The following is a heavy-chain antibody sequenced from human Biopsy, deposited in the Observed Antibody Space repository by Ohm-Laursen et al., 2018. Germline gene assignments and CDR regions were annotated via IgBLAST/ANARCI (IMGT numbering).Heavy chain of an antibody. CDR1: GGSISDSTYH. Sequence: GTLSLTCTVSGGSISDSTYHWGWIRQSPGKGLEWIGNIYYSGNTDYSPSLKSRVPISVATSNNQFSLKQRSVTAADTAVYYCARQVDFWSGYVDYWGQGTLVAVSS. CDR2: IYYSGNT. CDR3: ARQVDFWSGYVDY. V-gene: IGHV4-39*01. D-gene: IGHD3-3*01. J-gene: IGHJ4*02.